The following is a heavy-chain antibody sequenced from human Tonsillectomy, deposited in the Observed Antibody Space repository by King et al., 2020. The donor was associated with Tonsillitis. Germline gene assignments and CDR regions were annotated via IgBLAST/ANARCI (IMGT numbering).Heavy chain of an antibody. CDR3: ATGGERRIYYYYYLDV. CDR2: IRGSGGST. CDR1: GFTFDTFDTYG. Sequence: VQLVESGGALVQPGGSLRLSCAASGFTFDTFDTYGMTWVRQAPGKGLEWVSGIRGSGGSTYYTDSVKGRFTISRDNSKNTLYLHMNSLRAEDTAVYYCATGGERRIYYYYYLDVWGKGTTVTVSS. J-gene: IGHJ6*03. D-gene: IGHD1-1*01. V-gene: IGHV3-23*04.